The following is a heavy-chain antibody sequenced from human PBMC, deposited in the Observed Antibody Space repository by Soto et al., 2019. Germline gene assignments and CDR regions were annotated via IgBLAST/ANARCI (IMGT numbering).Heavy chain of an antibody. D-gene: IGHD6-13*01. V-gene: IGHV4-34*01. CDR3: AGVGEAAAGRRAYYYYGMDV. CDR2: INHSGST. J-gene: IGHJ6*02. Sequence: ATETLSLTCAVYGGSFSGYYWSWIRQPPGKGLEWIGEINHSGSTNYNPSLKSRVTISVDTSKNQFSLKLSSVTAADTAVYYCAGVGEAAAGRRAYYYYGMDVWGQGTTVTVSS. CDR1: GGSFSGYY.